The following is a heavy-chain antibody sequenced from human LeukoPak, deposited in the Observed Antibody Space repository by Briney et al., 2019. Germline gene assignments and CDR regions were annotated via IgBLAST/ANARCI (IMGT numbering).Heavy chain of an antibody. CDR2: IYTSGST. CDR1: GGSISSYY. Sequence: PSETLSLTCTVSGGSISSYYWSWIRQPAGKGLEWIGRIYTSGSTNYNPSLKSRVTMSVDTSKNQFSLKLSSVTAADTAVYYCARDVETTVTTNPYCYYGMDVWGQGTTVTVSS. J-gene: IGHJ6*02. V-gene: IGHV4-4*07. D-gene: IGHD4-17*01. CDR3: ARDVETTVTTNPYCYYGMDV.